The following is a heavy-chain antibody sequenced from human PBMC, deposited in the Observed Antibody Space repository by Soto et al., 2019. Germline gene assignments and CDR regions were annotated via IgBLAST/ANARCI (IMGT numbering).Heavy chain of an antibody. CDR2: ISYDGSNK. D-gene: IGHD3-3*01. V-gene: IGHV3-30*18. CDR1: GFTFSSYG. J-gene: IGHJ6*02. CDR3: AKALWSGYYYVAYYYGMDV. Sequence: PGGSLRLSCAASGFTFSSYGMHWARQAPGKGLEWVAVISYDGSNKYYADSVKGRFTISRDNSKNTLYLQMNSLRAEDTAVYYCAKALWSGYYYVAYYYGMDVWGQGTTVTVSS.